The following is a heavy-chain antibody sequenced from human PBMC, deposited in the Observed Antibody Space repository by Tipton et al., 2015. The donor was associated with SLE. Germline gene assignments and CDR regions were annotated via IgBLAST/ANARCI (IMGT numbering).Heavy chain of an antibody. J-gene: IGHJ4*02. Sequence: SLRLSCVASGSIFSTYWMSWVRLVPGKGLEWVANIKHDGSEKYYVDSVKGRFTISRDNAKNSLYLQINSPRAEDTAVYYCATLTVGVTRNFFDYWGRGTLVTVSS. V-gene: IGHV3-7*01. CDR3: ATLTVGVTRNFFDY. CDR2: IKHDGSEK. CDR1: GSIFSTYW. D-gene: IGHD1-26*01.